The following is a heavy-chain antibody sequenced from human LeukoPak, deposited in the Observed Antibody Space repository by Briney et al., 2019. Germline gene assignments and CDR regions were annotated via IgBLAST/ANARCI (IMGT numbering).Heavy chain of an antibody. D-gene: IGHD3-10*01. CDR1: GFTFSSYA. V-gene: IGHV3-23*01. J-gene: IGHJ3*02. Sequence: GGSLRLSCAASGFTFSSYAMNWVRQAPGKGLEWASAISGSGGSTDYADSVKGRFTISRDNSKNTLYLQMNSLRAEDTAVYYCAKSSLIRGVTLDAFDIWGQGIMVTVSS. CDR2: ISGSGGST. CDR3: AKSSLIRGVTLDAFDI.